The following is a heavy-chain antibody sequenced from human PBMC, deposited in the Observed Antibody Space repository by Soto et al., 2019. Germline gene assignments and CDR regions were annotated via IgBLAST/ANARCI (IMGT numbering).Heavy chain of an antibody. V-gene: IGHV4-4*02. Sequence: PLETLSLTCTVSGGSIGSGGDYWSWVRQPPGKGLEWIGEIYHSGGTNYNPSLKSRVTISVDKSKNQFSLKLSSVTAADTAVYYCARVGVEVVRKYYYYYGMDVWGQGTTVTVSS. J-gene: IGHJ6*02. CDR1: GGSIGSGGDY. CDR3: ARVGVEVVRKYYYYYGMDV. D-gene: IGHD3-3*01. CDR2: IYHSGGT.